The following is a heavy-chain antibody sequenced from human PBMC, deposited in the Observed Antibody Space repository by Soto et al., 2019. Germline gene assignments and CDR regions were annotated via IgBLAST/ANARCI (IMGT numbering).Heavy chain of an antibody. Sequence: QVQLQESGPGLVKPSETLSLTCTVSGGSISSYYWSWIRQPPGKGLEWLGYIYYSGSTNYNPSLNSRVTIPVDTSKNQFSLKLSSVTAADTAVYYCARHVPYCSDTSHCAYGMDVWGQGTTVTVSS. CDR2: IYYSGST. J-gene: IGHJ6*02. CDR1: GGSISSYY. V-gene: IGHV4-59*08. CDR3: ARHVPYCSDTSHCAYGMDV. D-gene: IGHD2-2*01.